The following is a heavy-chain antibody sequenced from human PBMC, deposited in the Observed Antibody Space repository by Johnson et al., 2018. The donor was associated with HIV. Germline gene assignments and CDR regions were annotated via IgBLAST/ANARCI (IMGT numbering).Heavy chain of an antibody. J-gene: IGHJ3*02. CDR1: GLTFSDYY. V-gene: IGHV3-20*04. CDR3: AKDRSWGSWNAFDI. CDR2: INWNGGST. D-gene: IGHD7-27*01. Sequence: VQLVESGGGLVKPGGSLRLYCAAPGLTFSDYYMTWIRQAPGKGLEWVSGINWNGGSTGYADSVKGRFTISRDNAKNSLYLQMHSLRAEDTAVYYCAKDRSWGSWNAFDIWGQGTMVTVSS.